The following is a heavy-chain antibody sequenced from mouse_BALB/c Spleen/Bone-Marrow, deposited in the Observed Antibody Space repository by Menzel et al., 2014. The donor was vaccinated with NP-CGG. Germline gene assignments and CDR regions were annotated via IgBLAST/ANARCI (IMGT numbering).Heavy chain of an antibody. V-gene: IGHV14-3*02. Sequence: EVQLQQSGAELVKPGASVKLSCTASGFNIKDTYMHWVKQRPEQGLEWIGRIDPANGNTKYDPKFQGKATITADTSSNTADLQLSSRTSEDTAVYYCARWELVRAWFAYWGQGTLVTVSA. CDR1: GFNIKDTY. J-gene: IGHJ3*01. D-gene: IGHD2-14*01. CDR3: ARWELVRAWFAY. CDR2: IDPANGNT.